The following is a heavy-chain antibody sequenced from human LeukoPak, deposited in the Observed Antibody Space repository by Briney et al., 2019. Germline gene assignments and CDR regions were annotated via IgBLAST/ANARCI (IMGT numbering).Heavy chain of an antibody. V-gene: IGHV3-74*01. D-gene: IGHD6-19*01. CDR1: GFTFSSYW. Sequence: GGSLRFSCAASGFTFSSYWMHWVRQVPGKGLVWVSHINPGGSHIRYADSVKGRFTISRDDAKNTLYLQMNSLRAEDTAVYYCTRGTIGMAGTDYWGQGTLVTVSS. CDR2: INPGGSHI. CDR3: TRGTIGMAGTDY. J-gene: IGHJ4*02.